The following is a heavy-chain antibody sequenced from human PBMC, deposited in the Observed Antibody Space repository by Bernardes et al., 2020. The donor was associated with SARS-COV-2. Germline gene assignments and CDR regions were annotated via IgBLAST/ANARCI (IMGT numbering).Heavy chain of an antibody. CDR3: ARDREWRSASDH. Sequence: GGSLRLSCAASGFSFSNYWMSWVRLAPGKGLEWVANIKQDAREGNYVVSVKGRFTIVRDNAKNSLYLQMNSLTDDDTAVYYCARDREWRSASDHWGQGTLVTVFS. CDR2: IKQDAREG. D-gene: IGHD3-3*01. J-gene: IGHJ4*02. CDR1: GFSFSNYW. V-gene: IGHV3-7*03.